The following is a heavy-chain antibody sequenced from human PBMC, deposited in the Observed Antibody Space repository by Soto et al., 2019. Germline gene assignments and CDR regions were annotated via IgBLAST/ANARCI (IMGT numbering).Heavy chain of an antibody. Sequence: GGPQRLSCAASGCTFISYGRHWVRQATGKGLEWVAVISYDGSNKYYADSVKGRFTISRDNSKNTLYLQMNSLRAEDTAVYYCAKDRRAVYDFWSGYFDYWGQGTLVTVSS. J-gene: IGHJ4*02. D-gene: IGHD3-3*01. V-gene: IGHV3-30*18. CDR3: AKDRRAVYDFWSGYFDY. CDR2: ISYDGSNK. CDR1: GCTFISYG.